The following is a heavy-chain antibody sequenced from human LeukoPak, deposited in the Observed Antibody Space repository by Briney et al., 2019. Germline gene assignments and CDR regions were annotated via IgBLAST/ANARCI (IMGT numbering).Heavy chain of an antibody. V-gene: IGHV3-72*01. D-gene: IGHD3-10*01. J-gene: IGHJ5*02. Sequence: GGSLRLSCAASGFTFSDYYMSWIRQAPGKGLEWVGRTRNKANSYTTEYAASVKGRFTISRDDSKNSLYLQMNSLKTEDTAVYYCASLYGSGKRWVDPWGQGTLVTVSS. CDR2: TRNKANSYTT. CDR1: GFTFSDYY. CDR3: ASLYGSGKRWVDP.